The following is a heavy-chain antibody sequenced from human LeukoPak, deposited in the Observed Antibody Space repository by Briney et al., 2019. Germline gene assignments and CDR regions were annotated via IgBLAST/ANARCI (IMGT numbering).Heavy chain of an antibody. Sequence: SQTLSLTCTVSGGSISSGGYYWSWIRQHPGKGLEWIGYIYYSGSTYYNPSLKSRVTISVDTSKNQFSLKLSSVTAADTAVYYCARGALELISPNWFDPWGQGTLVTVSS. CDR3: ARGALELISPNWFDP. J-gene: IGHJ5*02. CDR1: GGSISSGGYY. CDR2: IYYSGST. V-gene: IGHV4-31*03. D-gene: IGHD3-16*01.